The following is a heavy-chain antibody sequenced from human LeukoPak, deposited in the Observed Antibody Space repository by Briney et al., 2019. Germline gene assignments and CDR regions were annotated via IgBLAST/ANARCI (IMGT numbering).Heavy chain of an antibody. D-gene: IGHD1-14*01. J-gene: IGHJ5*02. CDR2: INPSVGNT. Sequence: GASVKVSCKASGYTFTSYYMHWVRQAPGQGLEWMGIINPSVGNTNYAQKFQDRVTMTRDTSTSIVYMELSSLRSEDTAVYYCAREYPDRYWFDPWGQGTLVTVSP. CDR1: GYTFTSYY. CDR3: AREYPDRYWFDP. V-gene: IGHV1-46*01.